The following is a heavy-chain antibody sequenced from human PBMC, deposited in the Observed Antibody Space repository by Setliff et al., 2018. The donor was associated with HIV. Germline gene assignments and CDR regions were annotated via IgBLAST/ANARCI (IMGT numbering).Heavy chain of an antibody. J-gene: IGHJ4*02. CDR3: ARDKNALGNFDY. Sequence: AGGSLRLSCAGFGFTLTDYAIHWVRQAPGKGLEWVAVISYNGDNKEYADSVKGRFTISRDTSKNTVFLQTNSLRAGDTAIYYCARDKNALGNFDYWGQGTLVTVSS. CDR1: GFTLTDYA. D-gene: IGHD2-2*01. CDR2: ISYNGDNK. V-gene: IGHV3-30-3*01.